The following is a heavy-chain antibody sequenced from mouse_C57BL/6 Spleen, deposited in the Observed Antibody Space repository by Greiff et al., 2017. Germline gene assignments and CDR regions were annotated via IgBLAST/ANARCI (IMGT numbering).Heavy chain of an antibody. V-gene: IGHV1-26*01. J-gene: IGHJ2*01. Sequence: VQLQQSGPELVKPGASVKISCKASGYTFTDYYMNWVKQSHGKSLEWIGDINPNNGGTSYNQKFKGKATLTVDKSSSTAHMELRSLPSEDSAVYYCAREGSNFHYFDYWGQGTTLTVSS. CDR2: INPNNGGT. CDR1: GYTFTDYY. CDR3: AREGSNFHYFDY. D-gene: IGHD2-5*01.